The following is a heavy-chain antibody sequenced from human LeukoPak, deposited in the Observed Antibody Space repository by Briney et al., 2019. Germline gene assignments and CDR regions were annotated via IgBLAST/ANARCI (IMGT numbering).Heavy chain of an antibody. D-gene: IGHD2-2*01. V-gene: IGHV1-18*01. CDR3: ARVEAYCSRTSCHDY. CDR1: GFTFTSYG. Sequence: ASVKVSCKASGFTFTSYGISWVRLAPGQGLEWLGWISAYNGNTDYAQKFQGKVTMTTDTSTSTAHMELRSLKSDDTAVYYCARVEAYCSRTSCHDYWGLGTLVTVSS. J-gene: IGHJ4*02. CDR2: ISAYNGNT.